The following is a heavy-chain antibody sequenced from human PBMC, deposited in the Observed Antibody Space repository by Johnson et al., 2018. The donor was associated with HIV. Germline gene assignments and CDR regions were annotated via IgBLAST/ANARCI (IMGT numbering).Heavy chain of an antibody. Sequence: VQLVESGGGVVQPGRSLRLSCAASGFTVSSNYMNWVRQAPGKGLEWVSVIYSGGSTYYADSVKGRFTISRDNSKNTLYLQMNSLRAEDTAVYYCAREGYSGSPNGRGAFDIWGQGTMVTVSS. V-gene: IGHV3-66*01. CDR2: IYSGGST. CDR3: AREGYSGSPNGRGAFDI. J-gene: IGHJ3*02. D-gene: IGHD1-26*01. CDR1: GFTVSSNY.